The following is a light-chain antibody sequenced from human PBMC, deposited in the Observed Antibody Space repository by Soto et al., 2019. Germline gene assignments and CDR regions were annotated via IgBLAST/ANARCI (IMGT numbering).Light chain of an antibody. Sequence: EIVMTQSPATLSVSPGERATLSCRASQSVSINLAWYQQKPGQAPRLLIYGASTRATGIPARFSGSGSGTEFTLTISSLQSEDFAVYYCQQYSNWPYTFGQGTNLEI. CDR1: QSVSIN. J-gene: IGKJ2*01. CDR3: QQYSNWPYT. CDR2: GAS. V-gene: IGKV3-15*01.